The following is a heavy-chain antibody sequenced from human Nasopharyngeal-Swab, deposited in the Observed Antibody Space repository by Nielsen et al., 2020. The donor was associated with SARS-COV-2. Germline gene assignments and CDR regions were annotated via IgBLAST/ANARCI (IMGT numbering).Heavy chain of an antibody. CDR3: AREAPDDILTGSGDGPRFDP. CDR2: IYYSGST. Sequence: WIRQPPGKGMEGSGNIYYSGSTYYNPALKSRVTISVDTSKNQFSLKLSSVTAADTAVYYCAREAPDDILTGSGDGPRFDPWGQGTLVTVSS. J-gene: IGHJ5*02. D-gene: IGHD3-9*01. V-gene: IGHV4-31*02.